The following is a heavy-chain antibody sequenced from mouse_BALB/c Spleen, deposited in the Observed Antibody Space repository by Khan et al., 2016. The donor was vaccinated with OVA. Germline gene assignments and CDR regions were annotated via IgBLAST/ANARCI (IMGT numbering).Heavy chain of an antibody. J-gene: IGHJ3*01. Sequence: QVQLKESGPGLVAPSQSLSITCTVSGFSLVSYGVSWVRQPPGKGMEWLGVIWGDGTTNYHSALKSRLSISKDNSESQVFLKLHSLQTDDTATDYCAIIYYGLAWFTYWGQGTLVTVSA. CDR2: IWGDGTT. D-gene: IGHD1-2*01. V-gene: IGHV2-3*01. CDR3: AIIYYGLAWFTY. CDR1: GFSLVSYG.